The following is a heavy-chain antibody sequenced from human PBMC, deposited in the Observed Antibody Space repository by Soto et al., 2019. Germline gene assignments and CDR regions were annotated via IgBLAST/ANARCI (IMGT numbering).Heavy chain of an antibody. Sequence: GGSLRLSCAASGLTFSSYGMSWVRQAPGKGLEWVSATSVSGGSTYYADSVKGRFTISRDNSKNTLYLQMNSLRAEDTAVYYCAKSAGYSYVDYWGQGTLVTVSS. J-gene: IGHJ4*02. CDR2: TSVSGGST. CDR1: GLTFSSYG. D-gene: IGHD5-18*01. CDR3: AKSAGYSYVDY. V-gene: IGHV3-23*01.